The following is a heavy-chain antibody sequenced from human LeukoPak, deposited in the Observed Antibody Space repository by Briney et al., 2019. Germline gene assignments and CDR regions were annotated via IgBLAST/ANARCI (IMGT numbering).Heavy chain of an antibody. CDR3: ARGYSSSWTDNWFDP. D-gene: IGHD6-13*01. Sequence: GGSLRLSCAASGFSFTTYWMSWVRQAPGKGLEWVSGINWNGGSTGYADSVKGRFTISRDNAKNSLYLQMNSLRAEDTALYYCARGYSSSWTDNWFDPWGQGTLVTVSS. CDR1: GFSFTTYW. J-gene: IGHJ5*02. V-gene: IGHV3-20*04. CDR2: INWNGGST.